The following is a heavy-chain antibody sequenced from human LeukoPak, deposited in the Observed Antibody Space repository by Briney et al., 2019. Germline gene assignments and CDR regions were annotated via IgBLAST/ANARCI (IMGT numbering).Heavy chain of an antibody. Sequence: NPGGPVSLLCAPCGFTLNDARVKWGRQAPGKGLEGVGRIKRKTDGGTPDYAAPVKGRFTSPREDSNNTVYEQLDSLRTEGTVVYYCTTGNWGPHWGQGTLVTVSS. CDR3: TTGNWGPH. V-gene: IGHV3-15*07. CDR1: GFTLNDAR. J-gene: IGHJ4*02. D-gene: IGHD7-27*01. CDR2: IKRKTDGGTP.